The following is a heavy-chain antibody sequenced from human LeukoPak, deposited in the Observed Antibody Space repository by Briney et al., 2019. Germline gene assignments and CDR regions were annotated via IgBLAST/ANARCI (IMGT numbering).Heavy chain of an antibody. CDR1: GYTFTSYD. Sequence: ASVKVSCKASGYTFTSYDINWVRQATGQGLEWMGWMNPNSGNTGYAQKFQGRVTMTRNTSISTAYMELSSLRSEDTAVYYCARTRYGSGWCRRGAENWFDPWGQGTLVTVSS. J-gene: IGHJ5*02. CDR3: ARTRYGSGWCRRGAENWFDP. D-gene: IGHD6-19*01. CDR2: MNPNSGNT. V-gene: IGHV1-8*01.